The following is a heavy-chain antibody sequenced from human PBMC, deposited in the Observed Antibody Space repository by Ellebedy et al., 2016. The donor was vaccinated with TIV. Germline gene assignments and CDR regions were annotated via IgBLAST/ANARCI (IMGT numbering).Heavy chain of an antibody. CDR2: IKGDGGAT. V-gene: IGHV3-7*01. Sequence: GESLKISCVASGFTFSTYWMSWVRQAPGKGLEWVANIKGDGGATDYVDSVKGRFTISRDNAKNSVYLQMNSLRAEDTAVYYCVEPGIAVDDWRGHWGQGTLVTVSS. J-gene: IGHJ4*02. D-gene: IGHD6-19*01. CDR3: VEPGIAVDDWRGH. CDR1: GFTFSTYW.